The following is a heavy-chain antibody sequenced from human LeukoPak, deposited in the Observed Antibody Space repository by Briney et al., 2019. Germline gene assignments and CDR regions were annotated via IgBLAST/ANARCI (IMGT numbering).Heavy chain of an antibody. CDR1: GFTFSSYA. J-gene: IGHJ4*02. CDR2: ISGSGGST. Sequence: GGSLRLSCAASGFTFSSYAMSWVRQAPGKGLEWVSVISGSGGSTYYADSVKGRFTISRDNSKNTLYLQMSSLRAEDTAVYFCAKDQRWLEKERYFDYWGQGTLVTVSS. CDR3: AKDQRWLEKERYFDY. V-gene: IGHV3-23*01. D-gene: IGHD6-19*01.